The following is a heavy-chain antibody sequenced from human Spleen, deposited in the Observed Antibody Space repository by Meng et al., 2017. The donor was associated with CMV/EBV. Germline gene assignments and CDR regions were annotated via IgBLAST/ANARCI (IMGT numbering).Heavy chain of an antibody. V-gene: IGHV4-59*01. J-gene: IGHJ5*02. Sequence: VSGDSIINFYWAWIRQPPGKGLEWIGYIHNSGSTNYNPSLKSRVTISVDTTKNQFALSLNSVTAADTAVYYCARGWVVGVTMEFDPWGQGTLVTVSS. CDR3: ARGWVVGVTMEFDP. D-gene: IGHD1-26*01. CDR2: IHNSGST. CDR1: GDSIINFY.